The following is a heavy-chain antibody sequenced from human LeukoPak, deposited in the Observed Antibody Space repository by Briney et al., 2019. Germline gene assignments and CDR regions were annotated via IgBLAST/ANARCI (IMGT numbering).Heavy chain of an antibody. Sequence: ASVKVSCKASGGTFSSYAISWVRQAPGQGLEWMGWISAYNGNTNYAQKLQGRVTMTTDTSMSTAYMELRSLRSDDTAVYYCLGFPYYDSSGYWGQGTLVTVSS. D-gene: IGHD3-22*01. CDR1: GGTFSSYA. CDR2: ISAYNGNT. CDR3: LGFPYYDSSGY. V-gene: IGHV1-18*01. J-gene: IGHJ4*02.